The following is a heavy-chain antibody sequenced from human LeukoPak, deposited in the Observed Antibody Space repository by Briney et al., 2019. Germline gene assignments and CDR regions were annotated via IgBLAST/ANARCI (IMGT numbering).Heavy chain of an antibody. CDR1: GFTFSSYG. Sequence: GGSLRLSCAASGFTFSSYGMHWVRQAPGKGLEWVTLISYDGSNKYYADSVKGRFTISRDNSKNTLYLQMNTLRPEDTAVYYCAKDNGYSHGIDYWGQGTLVTVSS. V-gene: IGHV3-30*18. CDR2: ISYDGSNK. D-gene: IGHD5-18*01. J-gene: IGHJ4*02. CDR3: AKDNGYSHGIDY.